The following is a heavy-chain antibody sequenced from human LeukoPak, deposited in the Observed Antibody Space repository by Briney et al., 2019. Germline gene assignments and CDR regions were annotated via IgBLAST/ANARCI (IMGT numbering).Heavy chain of an antibody. CDR1: GFSFRSYA. V-gene: IGHV3-23*01. J-gene: IGHJ4*02. Sequence: GGSLRLSCAASGFSFRSYAMSWVRQAPGKGLEWVSVISGSGGSIYYADSVKGRFTISRDNSENTLSLRMNSLRTEDTAIYYCAKNPDIVATYNYFDYWGQGTLVTVSS. D-gene: IGHD5-12*01. CDR2: ISGSGGSI. CDR3: AKNPDIVATYNYFDY.